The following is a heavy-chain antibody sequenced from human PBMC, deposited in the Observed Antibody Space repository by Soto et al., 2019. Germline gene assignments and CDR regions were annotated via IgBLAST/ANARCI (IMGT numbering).Heavy chain of an antibody. CDR1: GYTFTSYD. CDR3: ARYSSDDAFDI. CDR2: MNPNSGNT. V-gene: IGHV1-8*01. Sequence: GPSVKVSCKASGYTFTSYDINWVRQATGQGLEWMGWMNPNSGNTGDAQKFQGRVTMTRNTSISTAYMELSSLRSEDTAVYYCARYSSDDAFDIWGQGTMVTVSS. J-gene: IGHJ3*02. D-gene: IGHD2-15*01.